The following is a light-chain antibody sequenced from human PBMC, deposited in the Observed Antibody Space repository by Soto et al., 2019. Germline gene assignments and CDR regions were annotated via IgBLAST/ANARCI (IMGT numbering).Light chain of an antibody. V-gene: IGKV3-15*01. CDR2: GAS. J-gene: IGKJ4*01. Sequence: EIVMTQSPATLSVSPGERATLSCRATQSVSTKLAWYQQKPGQAPWLLIYGASTGATGIPARFSGSGSGTEFTLIISSLQSEDFAVYYCQQYSSWPLTFGGGTKVEIK. CDR1: QSVSTK. CDR3: QQYSSWPLT.